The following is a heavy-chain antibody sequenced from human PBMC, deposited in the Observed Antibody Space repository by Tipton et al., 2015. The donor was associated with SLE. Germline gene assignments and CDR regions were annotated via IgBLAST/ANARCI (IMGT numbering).Heavy chain of an antibody. J-gene: IGHJ4*02. Sequence: TLSLTCTVSGGSISSYYWTWIRQPPGKGLEWIGYISWIGSTNYNPSLKSRVTMSVDTSMNQFSLELSSVTAADTAVYYCAREKDFWNGYLYFDSWGRGTLVTVSS. D-gene: IGHD3-3*01. CDR2: ISWIGST. CDR3: AREKDFWNGYLYFDS. CDR1: GGSISSYY. V-gene: IGHV4-4*08.